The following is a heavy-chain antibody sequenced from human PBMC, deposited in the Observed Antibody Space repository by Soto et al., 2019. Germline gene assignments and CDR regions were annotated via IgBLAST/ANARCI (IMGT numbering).Heavy chain of an antibody. CDR3: ARFAYDYYYGMDV. CDR2: IKQDGSEK. Sequence: EVQLVESGGGLVQPGGSLRLSCAASGFTFSSYWMSWVRQAPGKGLEWVANIKQDGSEKYYVDSVKSRFTISRDNAKNSLYLQMNSLRAEDTAVYYCARFAYDYYYGMDVWGQGTTVTVSS. CDR1: GFTFSSYW. J-gene: IGHJ6*02. V-gene: IGHV3-7*03. D-gene: IGHD3-16*01.